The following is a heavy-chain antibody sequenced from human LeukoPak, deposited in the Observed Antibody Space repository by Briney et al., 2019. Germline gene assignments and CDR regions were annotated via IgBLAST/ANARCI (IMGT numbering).Heavy chain of an antibody. CDR1: GFTFSSYG. CDR2: ISYDGSNK. Sequence: PGGSLRLSCAASGFTFSSYGMHWVRQAPGKGLEWVAIISYDGSNKYYADSVKGRFTISRDNSKNTLYLQMNSLRAEDTAVYYCAKDLDYYDSSGFDYWGQGTLVTVSS. J-gene: IGHJ4*02. CDR3: AKDLDYYDSSGFDY. V-gene: IGHV3-30*18. D-gene: IGHD3-22*01.